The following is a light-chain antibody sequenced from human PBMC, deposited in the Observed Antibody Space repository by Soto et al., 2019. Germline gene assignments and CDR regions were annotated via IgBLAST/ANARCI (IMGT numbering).Light chain of an antibody. CDR3: SSYAGNNVV. CDR2: EVS. J-gene: IGLJ2*01. Sequence: QSALTQPPSASGSPGQSVTISCTGTSSDVGGYNYVSWYQQHPGKAPKLMIYEVSKRPSGVPDRVSGSKSGNTASLTVSGLQAEDEADYYCSSYAGNNVVFGGGTKLTVL. CDR1: SSDVGGYNY. V-gene: IGLV2-8*01.